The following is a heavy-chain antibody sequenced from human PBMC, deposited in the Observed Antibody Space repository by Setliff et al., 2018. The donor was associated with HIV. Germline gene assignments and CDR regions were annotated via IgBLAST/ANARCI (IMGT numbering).Heavy chain of an antibody. CDR2: IRYDDTYK. J-gene: IGHJ4*02. D-gene: IGHD6-19*01. CDR3: TKNLYRSPWSPLDY. CDR1: GFTFSYYG. Sequence: GGSLRLSCATSGFTFSYYGMHWVRQAPGKGLEWVAFIRYDDTYKYYADSVKGRFTISRDNSKNTLYLQTNSLRAEDTAVYYCTKNLYRSPWSPLDYWGQGTLVTVS. V-gene: IGHV3-30*02.